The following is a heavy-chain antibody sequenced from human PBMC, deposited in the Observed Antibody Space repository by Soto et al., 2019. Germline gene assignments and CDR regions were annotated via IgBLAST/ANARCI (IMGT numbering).Heavy chain of an antibody. Sequence: VGSLRLSSAASGFTFSSYAMSWVRQAPGKGLEWVSAISGSGGSTYYADSVKGRFTISRDNSKNTLYLQMNSLRAEDTAVYYCAKDYPETYYYDSSGYPDDYWGQGTLVTVSS. D-gene: IGHD3-22*01. J-gene: IGHJ4*02. CDR2: ISGSGGST. V-gene: IGHV3-23*01. CDR3: AKDYPETYYYDSSGYPDDY. CDR1: GFTFSSYA.